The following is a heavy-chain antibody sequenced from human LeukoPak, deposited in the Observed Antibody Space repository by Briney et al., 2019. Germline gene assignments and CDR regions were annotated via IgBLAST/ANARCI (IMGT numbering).Heavy chain of an antibody. CDR2: INSNGDEI. D-gene: IGHD6-6*01. CDR1: GFTSSTYA. Sequence: PGGSLRLSCAASGFTSSTYAMTWVRQAPEKGLEWVSGINSNGDEIYYADSVRGRFTISRDNSNNAQYLQMDSLRAEDTAVYYCANCIGSSSRDYWGQGTLVTVSS. J-gene: IGHJ4*02. CDR3: ANCIGSSSRDY. V-gene: IGHV3-23*01.